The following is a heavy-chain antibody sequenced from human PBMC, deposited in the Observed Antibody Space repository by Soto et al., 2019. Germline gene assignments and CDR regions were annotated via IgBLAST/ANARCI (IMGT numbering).Heavy chain of an antibody. V-gene: IGHV3-7*01. CDR1: GFTFSSYW. CDR2: IKQDGSEK. J-gene: IGHJ6*03. CDR3: ARQTAARRYYYYYYMDV. D-gene: IGHD6-6*01. Sequence: EVQLVESGGGLVQPGGSLRLSCAASGFTFSSYWMSWVRQAPGKGLEWMANIKQDGSEKYYVDSVKGRFTISRDNAKNSLYLQMNSLRAEDTAVYYCARQTAARRYYYYYYMDVWGKGTTVTVSS.